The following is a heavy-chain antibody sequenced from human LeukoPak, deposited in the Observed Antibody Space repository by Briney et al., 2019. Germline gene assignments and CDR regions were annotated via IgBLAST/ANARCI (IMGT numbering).Heavy chain of an antibody. Sequence: PGGSLRLSCAASGFTFSSYWMSWVRQAPGKGLEWVANIKQDGSERYYVDSVKGRFTISRDNDKNSLYLQMNSLRAEDTAVYYCARSLGYCSSTSCYFWFDPWGQGTLVTVSS. V-gene: IGHV3-7*01. CDR1: GFTFSSYW. CDR3: ARSLGYCSSTSCYFWFDP. D-gene: IGHD2-2*01. J-gene: IGHJ5*02. CDR2: IKQDGSER.